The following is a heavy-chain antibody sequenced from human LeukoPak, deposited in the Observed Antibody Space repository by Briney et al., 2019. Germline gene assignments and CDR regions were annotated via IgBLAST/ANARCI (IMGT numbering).Heavy chain of an antibody. V-gene: IGHV4-59*01. Sequence: SETLSLTCTVSGGSISSYYWSWIRQPPGKGLEWIGYIYYSGSTNYNPSLKSRVTISVDTSKNQFSLKLSSVTAADTAVYYCASAQWLAYFDYWGQGTLVTVSS. CDR1: GGSISSYY. D-gene: IGHD6-19*01. CDR2: IYYSGST. J-gene: IGHJ4*02. CDR3: ASAQWLAYFDY.